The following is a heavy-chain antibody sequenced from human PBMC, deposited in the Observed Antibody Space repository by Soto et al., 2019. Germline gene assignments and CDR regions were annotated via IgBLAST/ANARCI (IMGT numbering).Heavy chain of an antibody. Sequence: GGSLRLSCAASGFTFSSFAMSWVRQAPGKGLKWVSTISADGGGTYHADSVKGRFTISRDNSKNTLFLQMDSLRAEDTAIYYCANRGLDTPGKYFGYWGQGTLVTVSS. V-gene: IGHV3-23*01. CDR3: ANRGLDTPGKYFGY. D-gene: IGHD4-17*01. CDR2: ISADGGGT. CDR1: GFTFSSFA. J-gene: IGHJ4*02.